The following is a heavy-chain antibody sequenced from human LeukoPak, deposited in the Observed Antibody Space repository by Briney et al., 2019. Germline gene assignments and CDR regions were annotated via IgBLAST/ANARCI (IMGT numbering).Heavy chain of an antibody. Sequence: GASVKVSCKASGYIFVNIGISWVRQAPRQGLEWVGWISAYNGNTNYAQKFRGRVTMTTDTSTNIAYMELRNLGSDDTAMYFCARDSSAYTRHFDYWGQGSLVTVSS. V-gene: IGHV1-18*01. CDR2: ISAYNGNT. CDR1: GYIFVNIG. J-gene: IGHJ4*02. CDR3: ARDSSAYTRHFDY. D-gene: IGHD3-22*01.